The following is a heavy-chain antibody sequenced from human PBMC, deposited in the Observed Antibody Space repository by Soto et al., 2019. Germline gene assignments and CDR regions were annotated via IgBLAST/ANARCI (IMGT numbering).Heavy chain of an antibody. Sequence: SVKVSCKASGGTFSSYTISWVRQAPGQGLEWMGGIIPIFGTANYAQKFQGRVTITADESTSTAYMELSSLRSEDTAVYYCARGSLQLSLRFDYWGQGALVTVSS. CDR3: ARGSLQLSLRFDY. V-gene: IGHV1-69*13. D-gene: IGHD5-18*01. CDR1: GGTFSSYT. CDR2: IIPIFGTA. J-gene: IGHJ4*02.